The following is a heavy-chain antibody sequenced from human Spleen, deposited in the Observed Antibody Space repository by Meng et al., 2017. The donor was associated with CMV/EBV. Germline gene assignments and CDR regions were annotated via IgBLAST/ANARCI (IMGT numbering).Heavy chain of an antibody. J-gene: IGHJ6*02. CDR1: YW. CDR3: ARHWTVVVPAAIYYYGMDV. D-gene: IGHD2-2*02. V-gene: IGHV5-51*01. CDR2: IYPGDSDT. Sequence: YWIGWVRQMAGKDLEWMGVIYPGDSDTRYSRSFQGEVSISAGKSIGTAYLQWSSLKGSDTAMYYCARHWTVVVPAAIYYYGMDVWGQGTTVTVSS.